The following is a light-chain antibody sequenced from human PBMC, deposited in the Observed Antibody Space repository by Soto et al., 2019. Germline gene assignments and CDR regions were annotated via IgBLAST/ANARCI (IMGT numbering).Light chain of an antibody. CDR3: QQYHTWPIT. J-gene: IGKJ4*01. CDR2: GAS. V-gene: IGKV3-15*01. Sequence: DIVMTQSPATLSVAPGERVTFSCMASQGVSRKLAWYQHKPGQAPRLLISGASTGATGIPARFSGSGSGTECTLTISSLQSEECAIYYCQQYHTWPITFGGGTNVEIK. CDR1: QGVSRK.